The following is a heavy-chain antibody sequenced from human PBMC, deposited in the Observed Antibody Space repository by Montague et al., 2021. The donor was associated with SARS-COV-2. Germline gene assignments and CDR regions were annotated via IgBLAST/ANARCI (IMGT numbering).Heavy chain of an antibody. J-gene: IGHJ5*02. V-gene: IGHV4-39*01. CDR2: IYYSGST. D-gene: IGHD6-13*01. CDR3: ARKEMKYSSIWSTGRNWFDP. Sequence: SETLSLTCTVSGGSISSSSYYWGWIRQPPGKGLEWIGSIYYSGSTYYNPSLKSRVTISVDTSKNQFSLKLSSVTAADTAVYYCARKEMKYSSIWSTGRNWFDPWGQGTLGTVSS. CDR1: GGSISSSSYY.